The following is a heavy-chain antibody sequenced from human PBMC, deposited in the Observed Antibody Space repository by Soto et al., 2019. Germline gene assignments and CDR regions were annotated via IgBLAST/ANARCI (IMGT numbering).Heavy chain of an antibody. J-gene: IGHJ4*02. CDR3: ARGAPHYDFWSGYYSYDY. CDR1: GGSISSYY. D-gene: IGHD3-3*01. Sequence: TLSLTCTVSGGSISSYYWSWIRQPPGKGLEWIGYIYYSGSTNYNPSLKSRVTISVDTSKNQFSLKLSSVTAADTAVYYCARGAPHYDFWSGYYSYDYWGQGTLVTVSS. V-gene: IGHV4-59*12. CDR2: IYYSGST.